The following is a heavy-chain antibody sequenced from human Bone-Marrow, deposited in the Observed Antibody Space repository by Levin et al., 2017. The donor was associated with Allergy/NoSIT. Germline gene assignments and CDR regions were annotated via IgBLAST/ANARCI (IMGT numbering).Heavy chain of an antibody. V-gene: IGHV3-73*01. CDR2: IRTKPKNYAT. CDR1: GFTFSGSA. D-gene: IGHD6-19*01. J-gene: IGHJ4*02. CDR3: TVAVAGKDY. Sequence: GGSLRLSCEASGFTFSGSAMHWVRQAPGKGLEWVGRIRTKPKNYATTYGTSVKGRFTISRDDSQNTAYLQMDGLKTEDTAVYYCTVAVAGKDYWGQGTLVTVSS.